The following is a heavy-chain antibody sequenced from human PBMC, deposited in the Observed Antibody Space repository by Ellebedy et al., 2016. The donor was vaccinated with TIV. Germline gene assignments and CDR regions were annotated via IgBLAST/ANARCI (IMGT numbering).Heavy chain of an antibody. D-gene: IGHD3-9*01. J-gene: IGHJ6*01. CDR3: VRESYDILTGYSSGMDV. V-gene: IGHV4-61*03. CDR2: IYHTGNT. CDR1: GGSVSSGGYF. Sequence: PSETLSLTCSVSGGSVSSGGYFWSWIRQSPGKGLEWIGYIYHTGNTNYSPSLKSRVTISMDTSKNHFSLKLASVTAADTAVYYCVRESYDILTGYSSGMDVWGQGTTVTVSS.